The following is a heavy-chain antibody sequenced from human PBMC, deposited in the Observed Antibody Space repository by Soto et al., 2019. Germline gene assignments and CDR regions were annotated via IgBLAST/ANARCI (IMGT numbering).Heavy chain of an antibody. D-gene: IGHD6-19*01. CDR1: GDSVSSNIAA. Sequence: PSQTLSLTCAISGDSVSSNIAAWNWIRQSPSRGLEWLGRTYYRSRWYNEYAVPVKSRITINPDTSKNQFSLQLNSVTPEDTAVYYCARDPEYSSGWNNYYYYGMDVWGQGTTVTVSS. V-gene: IGHV6-1*01. CDR3: ARDPEYSSGWNNYYYYGMDV. CDR2: TYYRSRWYN. J-gene: IGHJ6*02.